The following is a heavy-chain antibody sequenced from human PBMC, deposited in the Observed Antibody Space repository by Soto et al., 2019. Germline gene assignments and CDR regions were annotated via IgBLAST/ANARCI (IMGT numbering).Heavy chain of an antibody. CDR2: IYYSGST. CDR1: GGSIRSGGYY. D-gene: IGHD3-22*01. Sequence: SETLSLTCTVSGGSIRSGGYYWSWIRQHPGKGLEWIGYIYYSGSTYYNPSLKSRVTISVDTSKNQFSRKLSAVTAAGSAVYYRARRWRDSSGYYYDYWLDPWGQGTLVTVSS. J-gene: IGHJ5*01. CDR3: ARRWRDSSGYYYDYWLDP. V-gene: IGHV4-31*03.